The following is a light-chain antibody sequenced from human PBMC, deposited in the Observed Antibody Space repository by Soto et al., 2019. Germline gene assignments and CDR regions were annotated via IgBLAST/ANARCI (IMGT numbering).Light chain of an antibody. CDR2: GAS. V-gene: IGKV3-20*01. CDR3: QQYGSSPPLT. CDR1: QSVSSNY. Sequence: EIVLTQSPGTLSLSPGERATLSCRASQSVSSNYLAWYQQKTGQAPKLLIYGASSRATGIPDRFSGSGSGTDFTLTISRLEPEDFVVYYCQQYGSSPPLTFGGGTKVEIK. J-gene: IGKJ4*01.